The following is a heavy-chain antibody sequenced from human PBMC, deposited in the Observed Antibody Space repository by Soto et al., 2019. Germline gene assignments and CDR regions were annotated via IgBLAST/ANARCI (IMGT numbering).Heavy chain of an antibody. Sequence: QLQLQESGPGLVKPSETLSLTCTVSGGSISSSSYYWGWIRQPPGKGLEWIGSIYYSGSTYYNPSLKSRVTISVDTSKNQFSLKLSSVTAADTAVYYCARLTLYSSSPEPDYWGQGTLVTVSS. D-gene: IGHD6-13*01. CDR1: GGSISSSSYY. V-gene: IGHV4-39*01. CDR2: IYYSGST. CDR3: ARLTLYSSSPEPDY. J-gene: IGHJ4*02.